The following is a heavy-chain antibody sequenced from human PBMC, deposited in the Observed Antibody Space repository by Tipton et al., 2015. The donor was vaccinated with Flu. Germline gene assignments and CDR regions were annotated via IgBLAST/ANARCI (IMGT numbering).Heavy chain of an antibody. D-gene: IGHD3-22*01. CDR2: IYYSGST. Sequence: LRLSCTVSGGSISSGGYYWSWIRQHPGKGLEWIGYIYYSGSTYYNPSLKSRVTISVDTSKNQFSLKLSSVTAADTAVYYCARAEGGGGYYDSFASRYFDYWGQGTLVTVSS. J-gene: IGHJ4*02. CDR1: GGSISSGGYY. CDR3: ARAEGGGGYYDSFASRYFDY. V-gene: IGHV4-31*02.